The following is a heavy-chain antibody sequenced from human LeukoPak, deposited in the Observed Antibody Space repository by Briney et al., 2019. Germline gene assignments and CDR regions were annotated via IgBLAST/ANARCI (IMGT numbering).Heavy chain of an antibody. J-gene: IGHJ4*02. Sequence: SETLSLTCTVSAGSISSHYWTWIRQPAGKGLEWIGRIYSSGSNYYNPSLKSRVAISLDTSKNQFSLKMTSVTAADTAVYYCARGREMTATPGHYSFDHWGQGSLVSVSS. V-gene: IGHV4-4*07. CDR3: ARGREMTATPGHYSFDH. D-gene: IGHD5-24*01. CDR2: IYSSGSN. CDR1: AGSISSHY.